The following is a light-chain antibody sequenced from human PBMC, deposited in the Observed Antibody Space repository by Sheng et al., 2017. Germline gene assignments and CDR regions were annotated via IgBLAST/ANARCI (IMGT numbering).Light chain of an antibody. V-gene: IGKV1-33*01. Sequence: DIQMTQSPSSLSASVGDRVTITCQATQDISNYLNWYQQKPGKAPKLLIYDASHLEAGAPSRFSGSGSGTDFSFTISSLQPEDLATYYCQQYDSDLPTFGQGTKVEVK. CDR1: QDISNY. J-gene: IGKJ1*01. CDR3: QQYDSDLPT. CDR2: DAS.